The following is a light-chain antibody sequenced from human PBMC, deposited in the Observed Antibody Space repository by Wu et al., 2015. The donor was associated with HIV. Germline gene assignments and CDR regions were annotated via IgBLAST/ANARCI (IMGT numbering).Light chain of an antibody. J-gene: IGKJ5*01. CDR3: QQRTNWPLIS. Sequence: EIVMTQSPATLSVSPGERATLSCRASQSVSSNLAWYQQKPGQAPRLLIYGASTRATGIPARFTGSGSGTEFTLTISSLEPEDSAIYYCQQRTNWPLISFGPGTRLEIK. V-gene: IGKV3-15*01. CDR1: QSVSSN. CDR2: GAS.